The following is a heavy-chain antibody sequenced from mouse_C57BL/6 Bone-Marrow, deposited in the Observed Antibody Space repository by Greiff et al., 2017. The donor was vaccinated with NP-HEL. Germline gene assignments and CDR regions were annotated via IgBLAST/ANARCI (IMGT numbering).Heavy chain of an antibody. Sequence: VKLMESGAELVRPGASVTLSCKASGYTFTDYEMHWVKQTPVHGLEWIGAIDPETGGTAYNQKFKGKAILTADKSSSTAYMELRSLTSEDSAVYYCTIYGNSYYAMDYWGQGTSVTVSS. CDR3: TIYGNSYYAMDY. D-gene: IGHD2-1*01. CDR1: GYTFTDYE. CDR2: IDPETGGT. V-gene: IGHV1-15*01. J-gene: IGHJ4*01.